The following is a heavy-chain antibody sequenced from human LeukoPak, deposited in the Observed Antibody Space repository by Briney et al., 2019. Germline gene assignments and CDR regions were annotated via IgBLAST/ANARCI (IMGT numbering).Heavy chain of an antibody. D-gene: IGHD3-10*01. V-gene: IGHV4-59*01. CDR1: GGSISSYY. CDR2: IYYSGST. J-gene: IGHJ4*02. CDR3: ARVPGRYYGSGSYYFDY. Sequence: SETLSLTCTVSGGSISSYYWSWIRQPPGKGLAWIGYIYYSGSTNYNPSLKSRVTISVDTSKNQFSLKLSSVTAADTAVYYCARVPGRYYGSGSYYFDYWGQGTLVTVSS.